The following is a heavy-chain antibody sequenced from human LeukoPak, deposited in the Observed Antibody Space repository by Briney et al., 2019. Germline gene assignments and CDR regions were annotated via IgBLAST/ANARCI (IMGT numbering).Heavy chain of an antibody. D-gene: IGHD6-19*01. Sequence: SETLTLTCTVSGGSISNTAYYWGWIRQSPGKGLEWIAIIHYNGATYYNPSLRSRVLISADTSKNQFSLTLNSVAAADTAVYYCARLPLLPYSSGYYDYWGQGTLVTVSS. J-gene: IGHJ4*02. CDR1: GGSISNTAYY. CDR3: ARLPLLPYSSGYYDY. CDR2: IHYNGAT. V-gene: IGHV4-39*01.